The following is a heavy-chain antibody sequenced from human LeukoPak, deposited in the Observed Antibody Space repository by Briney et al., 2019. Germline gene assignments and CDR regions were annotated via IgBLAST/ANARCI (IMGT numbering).Heavy chain of an antibody. CDR1: GYTFTSYY. CDR2: INPSGGST. V-gene: IGHV1-46*01. J-gene: IGHJ4*02. Sequence: ASVKVSCKASGYTFTSYYMHWVRQAPGQGLEWMGIINPSGGSTSYAQKFQGRVTMTRDTSTSTVYMELSSLRSEDTAVYYCERDRVSYALDYWGQGTLVTVSS. D-gene: IGHD2-2*01. CDR3: ERDRVSYALDY.